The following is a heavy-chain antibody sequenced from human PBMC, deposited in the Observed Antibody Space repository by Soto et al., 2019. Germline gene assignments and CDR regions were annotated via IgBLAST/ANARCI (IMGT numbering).Heavy chain of an antibody. Sequence: QVQLVQSGAEVTEPGSSVKVSCKASGGGNLRDYRTTWVRRAPGQGLEWMGGLIPKLGSANYAQNFQGRVTVTADESTNTVYMELRSLRSDDTAVYYCARRGDGSNFGAVYWGQGTPVTVSS. CDR3: ARRGDGSNFGAVY. CDR1: GGGNLRDYR. D-gene: IGHD2-21*01. J-gene: IGHJ4*02. CDR2: LIPKLGSA. V-gene: IGHV1-69*01.